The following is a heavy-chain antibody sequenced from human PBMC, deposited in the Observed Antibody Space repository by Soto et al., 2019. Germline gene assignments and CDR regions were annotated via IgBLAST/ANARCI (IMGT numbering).Heavy chain of an antibody. Sequence: QITLKESGPTLVRPTQTLTLTCTFSGFSLTTSGVGVGWIRQPPGKALEWLAVIYWDDDKRYSSSLKSRLTITADTYKHQVVLTMANLDQVDTATYYCPHYRYYGLGSYSFDYWGQGPLVTVSS. V-gene: IGHV2-5*02. CDR2: IYWDDDK. CDR1: GFSLTTSGVG. D-gene: IGHD3-10*01. J-gene: IGHJ4*02. CDR3: PHYRYYGLGSYSFDY.